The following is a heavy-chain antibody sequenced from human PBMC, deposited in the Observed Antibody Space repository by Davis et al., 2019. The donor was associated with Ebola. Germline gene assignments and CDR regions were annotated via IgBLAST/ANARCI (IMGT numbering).Heavy chain of an antibody. J-gene: IGHJ6*02. CDR1: GFTFSSYE. CDR3: AREGVGYYGMDV. Sequence: GESLKISCAASGFTFSSYEMNWVRQAPGKGLEWVSYISSSGSTIYYADSVKGRFTISRDNSKNTLYLQMNSLRAEDTAVYYCAREGVGYYGMDVWGQGTTVTVSS. D-gene: IGHD2-15*01. V-gene: IGHV3-48*03. CDR2: ISSSGSTI.